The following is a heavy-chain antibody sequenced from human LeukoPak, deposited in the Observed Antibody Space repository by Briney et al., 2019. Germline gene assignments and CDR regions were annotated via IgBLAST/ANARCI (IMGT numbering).Heavy chain of an antibody. CDR1: GYTLTELS. CDR3: STLLTSNYLDH. V-gene: IGHV1-24*01. J-gene: IGHJ4*02. CDR2: FDPEDGEG. Sequence: ASVKVSCKVSGYTLTELSMHWVRQAPGKGLEWMGGFDPEDGEGIFAEKFQGRVIMTEDTSTDTAYMELSSLTSEDTAVYYCSTLLTSNYLDHWGQGTLVTVAS. D-gene: IGHD4/OR15-4a*01.